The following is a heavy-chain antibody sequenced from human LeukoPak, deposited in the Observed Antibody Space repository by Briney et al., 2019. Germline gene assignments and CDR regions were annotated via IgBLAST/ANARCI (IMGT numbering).Heavy chain of an antibody. D-gene: IGHD3-22*01. Sequence: KPSETLSLTCAVYGGSFSGYYWSWIRQPPGKGLEWIGEINHSGSTYHNPSLKSRVTISVDRSKNQFSLKLSSVTAADTAVYYCARMSTSSSGAPYFDYWGQGTLVTVSS. CDR1: GGSFSGYY. V-gene: IGHV4-34*01. CDR3: ARMSTSSSGAPYFDY. J-gene: IGHJ4*02. CDR2: INHSGST.